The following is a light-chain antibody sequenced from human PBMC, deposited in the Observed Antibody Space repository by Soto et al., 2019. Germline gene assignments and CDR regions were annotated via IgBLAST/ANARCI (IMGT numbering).Light chain of an antibody. CDR1: QSVSNN. Sequence: EIVMTQSPATLSVSPGERGTLSCRASQSVSNNLAWYQQKPGQAPRLLIYGASTRATGIPARFSGSGSGTEFTLTISRLEPEDFAVYYCQQYGSSGTFGQGTKVDIK. J-gene: IGKJ1*01. CDR3: QQYGSSGT. V-gene: IGKV3-15*01. CDR2: GAS.